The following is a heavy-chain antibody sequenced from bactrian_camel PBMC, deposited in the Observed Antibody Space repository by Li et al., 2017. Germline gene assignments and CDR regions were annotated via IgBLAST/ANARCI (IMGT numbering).Heavy chain of an antibody. CDR1: GYAISRLC. CDR2: HYTGTATT. Sequence: HVQLVESGGGSVQTGGSLRLSCAATGYAISRLCMGWFRQAPGKEREAVAAHYTGTATTYVADSVKGRFAISEDNAKNVLYLQMNSLKPEDTAVYTCAAESWTPAEEAATRTCGNYDYNYWGQGTQVTVS. CDR3: AAESWTPAEEAATRTCGNYDYNY. J-gene: IGHJ4*01. D-gene: IGHD4*01. V-gene: IGHV3S1*01.